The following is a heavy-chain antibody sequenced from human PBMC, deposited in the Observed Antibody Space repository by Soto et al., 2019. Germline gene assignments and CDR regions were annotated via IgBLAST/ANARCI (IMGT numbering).Heavy chain of an antibody. V-gene: IGHV3-30*03. CDR3: ARDSGWPILNFDN. CDR1: DFDFSSYG. Sequence: LRLSCAASDFDFSSYGIHWVRQASGKGLEWVAASSYDGRETFYADSAKGRFTVSKEMSKNTAFLQMNALRHEDTAVYFCARDSGWPILNFDNWGQGTPVTVSS. CDR2: SSYDGRET. J-gene: IGHJ4*02. D-gene: IGHD3-10*01.